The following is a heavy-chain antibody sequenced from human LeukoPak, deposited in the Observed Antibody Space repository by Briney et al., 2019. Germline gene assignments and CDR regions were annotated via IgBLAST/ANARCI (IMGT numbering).Heavy chain of an antibody. CDR3: AKDSKIVGATFRSYHYMDV. J-gene: IGHJ6*03. Sequence: GGSLRLSCAASGFTLSSYAMSWVRQAPGKGLEWVSAIRGSGDRTHYADSVKGRFTISRDNSKNTLYLQMNSLRAEDTAVYYCAKDSKIVGATFRSYHYMDVWGKGTAVTVSS. CDR2: IRGSGDRT. D-gene: IGHD1-26*01. CDR1: GFTLSSYA. V-gene: IGHV3-23*01.